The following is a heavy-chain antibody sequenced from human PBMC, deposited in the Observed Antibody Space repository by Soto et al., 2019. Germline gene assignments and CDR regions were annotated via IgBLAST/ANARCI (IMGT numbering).Heavy chain of an antibody. CDR2: IYYSGST. J-gene: IGHJ6*02. CDR1: GGSISSGGYY. Sequence: SETLSLTCTVSGGSISSGGYYWSWIRQHPGKGLEWIGYIYYSGSTYYNPSLKSRVTISVDTSKNQFSLKLSSVTAADTAVYYCARELVGSGSYSPYYYYYYGMDVWGQGATVT. CDR3: ARELVGSGSYSPYYYYYYGMDV. V-gene: IGHV4-31*03. D-gene: IGHD3-10*01.